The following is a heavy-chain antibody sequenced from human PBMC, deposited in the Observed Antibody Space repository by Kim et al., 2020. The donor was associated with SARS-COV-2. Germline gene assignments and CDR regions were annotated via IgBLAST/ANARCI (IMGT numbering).Heavy chain of an antibody. CDR1: GGSISGSNYY. CDR2: IYYSGST. Sequence: SETLSLTCTVSGGSISGSNYYWGWIRQPPGKGLEWIGSIYYSGSTYYNPSLKSRVTISVDTSKNQFSLKLSSVTAADTAVYYCTRRGRYFDSDYWGQGTLVTVSS. V-gene: IGHV4-39*01. J-gene: IGHJ4*02. D-gene: IGHD3-9*01. CDR3: TRRGRYFDSDY.